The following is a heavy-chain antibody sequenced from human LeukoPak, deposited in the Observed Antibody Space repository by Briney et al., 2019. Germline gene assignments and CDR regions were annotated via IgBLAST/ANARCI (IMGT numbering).Heavy chain of an antibody. J-gene: IGHJ5*02. D-gene: IGHD3-10*01. CDR3: ARARPVLLWFGYNWFDP. Sequence: SETLSLTCAVYGGSFSGYYWSWIRQPPGKGLEWIGEINHSGSTNYNPSLKSRVTISVDTSKNQFSLKLSSVTAADAAVYYCARARPVLLWFGYNWFDPWGQGTLVTVSS. CDR2: INHSGST. CDR1: GGSFSGYY. V-gene: IGHV4-34*01.